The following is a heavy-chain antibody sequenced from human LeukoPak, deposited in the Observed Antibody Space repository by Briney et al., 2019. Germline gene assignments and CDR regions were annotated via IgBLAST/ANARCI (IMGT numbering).Heavy chain of an antibody. J-gene: IGHJ1*01. CDR2: IWYDGSNK. V-gene: IGHV3-33*06. CDR1: GFTFSSYG. D-gene: IGHD4-17*01. Sequence: GRSLRLSCAASGFTFSSYGMHWVRQAPGKGLEWVAVIWYDGSNKYYADSVKGRFTISRDNSKNTLYLQMNSLRAEDTAVYYCAKGTKGTTGGEYFQHWGQGTLATVSS. CDR3: AKGTKGTTGGEYFQH.